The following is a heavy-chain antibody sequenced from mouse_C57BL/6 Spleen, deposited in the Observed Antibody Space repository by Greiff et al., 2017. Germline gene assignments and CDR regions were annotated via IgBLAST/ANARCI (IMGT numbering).Heavy chain of an antibody. Sequence: EVQLQQSGPELVKPGASVKISCKASGYTFTDSYMNWVKQSHGKSLEWIGDINPNNGGTSYNQKFKGKATLTVDKSSSTAYMELRSLTSEDSAVYYCAREPYPAMDYWGQGTSVTVSS. CDR3: AREPYPAMDY. D-gene: IGHD6-5*01. V-gene: IGHV1-26*01. CDR1: GYTFTDSY. CDR2: INPNNGGT. J-gene: IGHJ4*01.